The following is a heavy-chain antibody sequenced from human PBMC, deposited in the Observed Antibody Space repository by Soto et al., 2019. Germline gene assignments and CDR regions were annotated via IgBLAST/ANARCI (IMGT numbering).Heavy chain of an antibody. CDR3: ARDGGHYCDDDY. CDR2: VSPSGDRT. D-gene: IGHD4-17*01. CDR1: GYTFTRYH. J-gene: IGHJ4*02. V-gene: IGHV1-46*01. Sequence: ASVKVSCKSSGYTFTRYHMDWVRQAPGQGLEWMGKVSPSGDRTWYAQKYWGRVTMTRDTSTSIDYMELSSLRSEDTAVYYCARDGGHYCDDDYWGQGTLVTVSS.